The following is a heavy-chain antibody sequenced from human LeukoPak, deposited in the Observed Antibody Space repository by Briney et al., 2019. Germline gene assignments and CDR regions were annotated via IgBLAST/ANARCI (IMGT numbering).Heavy chain of an antibody. CDR2: INSDETTI. CDR3: VPGTWI. D-gene: IGHD5-18*01. Sequence: GGSLRLSCAASGFTFSSYEMNWVRQAPGKGLEWVSHINSDETTIYYADSVKGRFTISKDNAKNSLYLQMNNLRAEDTAVYYCVPGTWIRGQGTLVTVSS. CDR1: GFTFSSYE. J-gene: IGHJ4*02. V-gene: IGHV3-48*03.